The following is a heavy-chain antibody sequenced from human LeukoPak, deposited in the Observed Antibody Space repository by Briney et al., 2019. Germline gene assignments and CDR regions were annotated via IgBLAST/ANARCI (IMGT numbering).Heavy chain of an antibody. V-gene: IGHV3-48*03. D-gene: IGHD3-10*01. J-gene: IGHJ6*03. CDR3: ARATYYYGSGRNYMDV. CDR1: GFTFSSYE. Sequence: GGSLRLSCAASGFTFSSYEMNWVRQAPGKGLEWVSYISSSGSTIYYSDSVKGRFTISRDNAKNTLYLQMNSLRAEDTAVYYCARATYYYGSGRNYMDVWGKGTTVTVSS. CDR2: ISSSGSTI.